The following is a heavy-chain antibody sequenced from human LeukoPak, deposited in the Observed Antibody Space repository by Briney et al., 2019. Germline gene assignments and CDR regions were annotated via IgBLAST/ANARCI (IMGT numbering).Heavy chain of an antibody. Sequence: ASVKVSCKASGYTFTNYYMHWVRQAPGQGLEWMGIINPSGGITNYAQKFQGRVTMTRDMSTSTVYMELSSLRSEDTAVYYCARGYPNDAFDIWGQGTMVTVSS. CDR1: GYTFTNYY. CDR3: ARGYPNDAFDI. D-gene: IGHD1-1*01. V-gene: IGHV1-46*01. CDR2: INPSGGIT. J-gene: IGHJ3*02.